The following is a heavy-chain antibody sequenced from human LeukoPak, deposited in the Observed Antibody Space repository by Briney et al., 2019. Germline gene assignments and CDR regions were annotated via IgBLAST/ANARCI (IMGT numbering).Heavy chain of an antibody. J-gene: IGHJ4*02. CDR3: ARVRHDRGGWSLYFDY. V-gene: IGHV7-4-1*02. D-gene: IGHD6-19*01. CDR1: GYIFTSYV. Sequence: GASVKVSCKASGYIFTSYVINWVRQAPGQGLEWMGWINTYTGNPTYAQGFTGRFVFSLDTSVTTAYLQISSLKAEDTAIYYCARVRHDRGGWSLYFDYWAQGTLVTVSS. CDR2: INTYTGNP.